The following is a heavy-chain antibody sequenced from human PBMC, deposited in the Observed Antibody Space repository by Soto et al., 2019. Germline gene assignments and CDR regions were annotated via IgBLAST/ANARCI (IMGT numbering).Heavy chain of an antibody. Sequence: QVQLVQSGAEVKKPGASVKVSCKASGYTFTSYGISWVRQAPGQGLEWMGWISAYNGNTNYAQKLQGRVTMTTDTSTSTAYMELRSLRSEDTAVYYCAREGGDIVVVVAATPEDYYYYGMDVWGQGTTVTVSS. V-gene: IGHV1-18*04. D-gene: IGHD2-15*01. CDR2: ISAYNGNT. CDR1: GYTFTSYG. J-gene: IGHJ6*02. CDR3: AREGGDIVVVVAATPEDYYYYGMDV.